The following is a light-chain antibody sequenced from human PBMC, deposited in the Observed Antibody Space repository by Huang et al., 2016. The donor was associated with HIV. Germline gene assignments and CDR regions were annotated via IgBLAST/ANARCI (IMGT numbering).Light chain of an antibody. V-gene: IGKV1-27*01. J-gene: IGKJ1*01. Sequence: DIQMTQSPPSLSASQGVRVTLTCRASQDIGNFLAWFQQKPGGIPKLLIYSASTLQMGVPSRFSVRGSGTEFTLTITNLQPEDVATYYCQRYDTAPRAFGPGTKVDIK. CDR3: QRYDTAPRA. CDR1: QDIGNF. CDR2: SAS.